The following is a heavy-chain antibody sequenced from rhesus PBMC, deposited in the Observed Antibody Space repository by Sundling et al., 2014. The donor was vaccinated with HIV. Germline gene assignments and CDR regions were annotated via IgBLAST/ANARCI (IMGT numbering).Heavy chain of an antibody. J-gene: IGHJ4*01. V-gene: IGHV1-138*01. CDR3: ARVGYEDDDGYYYTQFDY. CDR1: GYTFTDHY. CDR2: INPKTGGT. D-gene: IGHD3-9*01. Sequence: QVQLVQSGAEVKKPGSSVKVSCKASGYTFTDHYIHWVRQAPGQGLEWMGEINPKTGGTNYAQNFQGRVTVTRDKSTSTAYMELTSLRSEDTAVYYCARVGYEDDDGYYYTQFDYWGQGVLVTVSS.